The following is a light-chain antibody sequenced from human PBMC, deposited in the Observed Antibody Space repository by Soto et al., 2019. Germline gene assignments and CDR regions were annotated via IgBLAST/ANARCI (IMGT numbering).Light chain of an antibody. J-gene: IGKJ1*01. CDR3: QQYGSSLRT. CDR2: GAS. V-gene: IGKV3-20*01. CDR1: QSVSSSY. Sequence: EIVLTQSPGTLSLSPGERATLSCRASQSVSSSYLAWYQQKPGQAPRLLIYGASSRATGIPDRFSGSGSGTDFTRTISSLEPADFAVYYGQQYGSSLRTFGQGTKVAIK.